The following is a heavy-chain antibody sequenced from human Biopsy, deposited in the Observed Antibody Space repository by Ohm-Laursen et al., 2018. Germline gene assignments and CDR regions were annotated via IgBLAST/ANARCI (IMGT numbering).Heavy chain of an antibody. V-gene: IGHV3-53*01. J-gene: IGHJ4*02. D-gene: IGHD2-8*01. CDR3: ARHHCTNGVCLGVYFDY. CDR2: IYTGGTT. Sequence: SLRLSCAASGFTVSNKYMSWVRQAPGKGLEWVSVIYTGGTTRYADSVRGQFTISRDNSKNTLYLQMNSLRAEDTAVYYCARHHCTNGVCLGVYFDYWGQGTLVTVSS. CDR1: GFTVSNKY.